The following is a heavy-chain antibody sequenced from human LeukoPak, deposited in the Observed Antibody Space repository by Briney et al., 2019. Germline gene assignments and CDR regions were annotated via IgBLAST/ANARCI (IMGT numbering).Heavy chain of an antibody. CDR1: GFTFSSYA. D-gene: IGHD6-6*01. Sequence: PGGSLRLSCAASGFTFSSYAMSWVRQAPGKGLEWVSAISGSGGSTYYADSVKGRFTISRDNSKNTLYLQMNSLRAEDTAVYYCAKDLRPGGDRPLIQPGYIAARLGYWGQGTLVTVSS. CDR3: AKDLRPGGDRPLIQPGYIAARLGY. CDR2: ISGSGGST. J-gene: IGHJ4*02. V-gene: IGHV3-23*01.